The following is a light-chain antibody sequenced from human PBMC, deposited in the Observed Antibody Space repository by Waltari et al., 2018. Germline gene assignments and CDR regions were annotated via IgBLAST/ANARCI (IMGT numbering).Light chain of an antibody. CDR1: SSNIGSTYD. CDR2: GNS. Sequence: QSVLTQPPSVSGAPGQTVTISCTGSSSNIGSTYDVHWYQQLPGTAPKLLIYGNSNRPTGAPERFSCSKSGTSASLAITGLQAEDEADYYCQSYDRSLNGHVVFGGGTKVTVL. J-gene: IGLJ2*01. V-gene: IGLV1-40*01. CDR3: QSYDRSLNGHVV.